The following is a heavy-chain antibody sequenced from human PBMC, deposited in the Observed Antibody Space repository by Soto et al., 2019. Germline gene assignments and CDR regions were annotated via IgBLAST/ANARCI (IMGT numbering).Heavy chain of an antibody. Sequence: GGSLRLSCAASGFIFDDYAMHWVRQVPGKGLEWVSGITWNSGKVVYADSVKGRFTMSRDNAKKSLYLQMNSLRSDDTAVYYCVKDFPCSRDTCFPSYSVYGMVVWGQGATVTVSS. V-gene: IGHV3-9*01. J-gene: IGHJ6*02. CDR2: ITWNSGKV. CDR3: VKDFPCSRDTCFPSYSVYGMVV. CDR1: GFIFDDYA. D-gene: IGHD2-15*01.